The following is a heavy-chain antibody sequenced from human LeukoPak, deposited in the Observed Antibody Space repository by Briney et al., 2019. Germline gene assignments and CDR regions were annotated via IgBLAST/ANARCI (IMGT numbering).Heavy chain of an antibody. CDR2: IYCSGST. D-gene: IGHD3-10*01. J-gene: IGHJ3*02. Sequence: SETLSLTCTVSGGSISSSSYYWGWIRQPPGKGLEWIGSIYCSGSTYYNLSLKSRVTISVDTSKSQFSLKLSSVTAADTAVYYCASRSGSFSDALDIWGQGTLVTVSS. CDR3: ASRSGSFSDALDI. V-gene: IGHV4-39*01. CDR1: GGSISSSSYY.